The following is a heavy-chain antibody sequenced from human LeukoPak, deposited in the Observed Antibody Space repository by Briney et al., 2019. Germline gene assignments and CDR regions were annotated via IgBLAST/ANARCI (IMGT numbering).Heavy chain of an antibody. D-gene: IGHD3-22*01. CDR2: ICSIGSGI. CDR3: ARRGYYETSGYLFDD. Sequence: GSLRLSCAASGFTFTDYYMSCVPEAPGKGVECGSYICSIGSGIYTVHSVKGRFIISRNNAKNSLFLQMNSLRAENTAVYYGARRGYYETSGYLFDDWGQGTLVTVSS. CDR1: GFTFTDYY. J-gene: IGHJ4*02. V-gene: IGHV3-11*01.